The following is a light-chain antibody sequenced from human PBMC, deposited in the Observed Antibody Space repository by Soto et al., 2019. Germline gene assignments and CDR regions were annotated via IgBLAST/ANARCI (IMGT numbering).Light chain of an antibody. CDR3: SSYTSSSTRV. Sequence: QSVLTQPASVSGSPGQSITFSCTRTSSDVGAYDYVSWYQQHPDKAPKLMIYEVSNRPSGVSNRFSGSKSVNTATLTISGLQAEDEADYYCSSYTSSSTRVFGTGTKVTV. J-gene: IGLJ1*01. V-gene: IGLV2-14*03. CDR2: EVS. CDR1: SSDVGAYDY.